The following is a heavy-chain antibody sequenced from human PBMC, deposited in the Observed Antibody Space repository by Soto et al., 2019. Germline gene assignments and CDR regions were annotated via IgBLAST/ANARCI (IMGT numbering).Heavy chain of an antibody. V-gene: IGHV3-30*18. CDR3: AKAVAPRGDYYYGMDV. CDR2: ISYDGSNK. Sequence: QVQLVESGGGVVQPGRSLRLSCAASGFTFSSYGMHWVRQAPGKGLEWVAVISYDGSNKYYADSVKGRFTISRDNSKNTLYLQMNSLRAEDTAVYYCAKAVAPRGDYYYGMDVWGQGTTVTVSS. CDR1: GFTFSSYG. J-gene: IGHJ6*02.